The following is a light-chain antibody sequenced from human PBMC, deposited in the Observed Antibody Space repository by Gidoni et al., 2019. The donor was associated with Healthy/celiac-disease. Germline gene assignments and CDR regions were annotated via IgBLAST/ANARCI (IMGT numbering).Light chain of an antibody. CDR1: QSLVYSDGNTY. CDR3: MQGTHWQKT. V-gene: IGKV2-30*01. J-gene: IGKJ1*01. Sequence: DVVMTQSPLSLPVTLGQPASISCRSSQSLVYSDGNTYLNWLQQRPGQSPRRLIYKVSNRDSGVPDRFSGSGSGTDFTLKISRVEAEDVGVYYCMQGTHWQKTFGQGTKVEIK. CDR2: KVS.